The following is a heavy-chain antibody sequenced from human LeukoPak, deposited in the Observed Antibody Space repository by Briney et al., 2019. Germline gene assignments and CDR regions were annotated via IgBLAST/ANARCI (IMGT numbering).Heavy chain of an antibody. V-gene: IGHV3-7*01. Sequence: GGSLRLSCAASGFNVSSHYMSWVRQAPGKGLEWVANINQDGNEKYYVDSVKGRFTISRDNAKNSVYLQMNSLKTEDTAVYYCARDRVWTVLYWGQGTLVTVSS. D-gene: IGHD6-13*01. CDR1: GFNVSSHY. J-gene: IGHJ4*02. CDR3: ARDRVWTVLY. CDR2: INQDGNEK.